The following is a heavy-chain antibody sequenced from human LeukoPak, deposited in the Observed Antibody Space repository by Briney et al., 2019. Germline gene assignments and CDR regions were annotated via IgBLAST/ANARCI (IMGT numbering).Heavy chain of an antibody. CDR2: ISGGGGKT. CDR1: GFTFDSYA. V-gene: IGHV3-23*01. D-gene: IGHD6-19*01. J-gene: IGHJ3*02. Sequence: QSGGSLRLSCSASGFTFDSYAMGWVRQAPGKGLECVSSISGGGGKTSYAGSVKGRCTISRDNSKNTLYLQRYSLRAEDTAVYYCAPDLGEVAGTRDAFDIWGQGTMVTVSS. CDR3: APDLGEVAGTRDAFDI.